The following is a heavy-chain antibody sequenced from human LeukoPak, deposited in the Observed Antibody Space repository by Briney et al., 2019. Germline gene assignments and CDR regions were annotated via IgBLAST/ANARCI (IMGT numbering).Heavy chain of an antibody. CDR2: IDPSDSYT. J-gene: IGHJ5*01. CDR3: ARQSGSSWVT. V-gene: IGHV5-10-1*01. D-gene: IGHD6-13*01. Sequence: GESLKISCKGSGYSFASYWISWVHQMPGKGLEWMGRIDPSDSYTNYSPSFQGHVTISADKSISTAYLQWSSLKASDTAMYYCARQSGSSWVTWGQGTLVTVSS. CDR1: GYSFASYW.